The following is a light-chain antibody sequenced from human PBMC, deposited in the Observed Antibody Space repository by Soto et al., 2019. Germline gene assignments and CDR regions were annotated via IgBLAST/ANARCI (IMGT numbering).Light chain of an antibody. CDR2: DAS. Sequence: DFQMTQSPSTLSASVGDRVTITCRASQNIRSRLAWFQQKPGKAPKLLIYDASSLESGVPSRFSGSGSGTAFSLTITSLQPDDFATYYCQQYKSYSKTFGQGTKVDIK. CDR3: QQYKSYSKT. V-gene: IGKV1-5*01. CDR1: QNIRSR. J-gene: IGKJ1*01.